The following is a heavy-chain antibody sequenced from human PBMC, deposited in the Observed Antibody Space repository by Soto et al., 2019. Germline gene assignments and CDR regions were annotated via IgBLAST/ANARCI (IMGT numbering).Heavy chain of an antibody. J-gene: IGHJ4*02. V-gene: IGHV4-31*03. CDR1: GGSISSGGYY. CDR3: ASLVVPAAMIDY. Sequence: QVQLQESGPGLVKPSQTLSLTCTVSGGSISSGGYYWSWIRQHPGKGLEWIGYINYSGSTYYNPSLKRRDTTSVDTSKNQFSLKLSSVTAADTAVYYCASLVVPAAMIDYWGQGTLVTVSS. CDR2: INYSGST. D-gene: IGHD2-2*01.